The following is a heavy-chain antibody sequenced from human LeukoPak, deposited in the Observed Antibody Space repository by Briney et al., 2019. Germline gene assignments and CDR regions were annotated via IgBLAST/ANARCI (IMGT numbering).Heavy chain of an antibody. CDR3: ARNCSSTSCYSYDAFDL. Sequence: PSEALSRSCTVSGGSISSGSYYWSWIRQPAGKGLEWIGRIYTSGSTNYNPSLKSRVTISIDTSKNQFSLKLSSVTAADTAVYYCARNCSSTSCYSYDAFDLWGQGKIVTVSS. CDR1: GGSISSGSYY. V-gene: IGHV4-61*02. D-gene: IGHD2-2*01. CDR2: IYTSGST. J-gene: IGHJ3*01.